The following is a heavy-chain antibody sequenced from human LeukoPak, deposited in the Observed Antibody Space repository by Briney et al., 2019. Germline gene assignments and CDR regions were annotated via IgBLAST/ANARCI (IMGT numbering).Heavy chain of an antibody. CDR1: GGSISSYY. J-gene: IGHJ3*02. CDR3: ASDYYYGDLDAFDI. V-gene: IGHV4-59*01. CDR2: IYYSGST. Sequence: SETLSLTCTVSGGSISSYYWSWIRQPPGKGLEWIGYIYYSGSTNYYPSLKSRVTISVDTSKNQFSLKLSSVTAADTAVYYCASDYYYGDLDAFDIWGQGTMVTVPS. D-gene: IGHD4-17*01.